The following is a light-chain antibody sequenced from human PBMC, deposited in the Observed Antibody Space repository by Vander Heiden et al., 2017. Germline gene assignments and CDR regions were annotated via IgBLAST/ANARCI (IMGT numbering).Light chain of an antibody. CDR2: IIMDGSR. CDR3: EIWGTSMRV. V-gene: IGLV4-69*01. Sequence: QLVLTQSPSAPASLGASVKLTCTLSSWHSRYAIAWHQQQTETGPRALMTIIMDGSRSKGDGIPGRVSASSSGAARYLAMSSLQSKEDADDYCEIWGTSMRVFGGGTKLTVL. J-gene: IGLJ3*02. CDR1: SWHSRYA.